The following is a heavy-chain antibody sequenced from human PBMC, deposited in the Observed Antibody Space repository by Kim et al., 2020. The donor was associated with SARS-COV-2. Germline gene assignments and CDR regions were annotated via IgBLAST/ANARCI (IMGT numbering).Heavy chain of an antibody. J-gene: IGHJ4*02. D-gene: IGHD3-10*01. V-gene: IGHV3-9*01. Sequence: GGSLRLSCAASGFTFDDYAMHWVRQAPGKGLEWVSGISWNSGSIGYADSVKGRFTISRDNAKNSLYLQMNSLRAEDTALYYCAKDTHKYYYGSGSYGYWGQGTLVTVSS. CDR2: ISWNSGSI. CDR3: AKDTHKYYYGSGSYGY. CDR1: GFTFDDYA.